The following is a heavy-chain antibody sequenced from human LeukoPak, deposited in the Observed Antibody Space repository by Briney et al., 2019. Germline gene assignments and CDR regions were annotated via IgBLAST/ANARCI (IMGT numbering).Heavy chain of an antibody. J-gene: IGHJ3*02. CDR3: ARGIAASAFDI. CDR1: GFTISSYS. Sequence: GGSLRLSCAASGFTISSYSMNWVRQAPGKGLEWVSCISSSSSYIYYADSVKGRFTISRDNAKNSLYLQMNSLRAEDTAVYYCARGIAASAFDIWGQGTMVTVSS. D-gene: IGHD6-13*01. V-gene: IGHV3-21*01. CDR2: ISSSSSYI.